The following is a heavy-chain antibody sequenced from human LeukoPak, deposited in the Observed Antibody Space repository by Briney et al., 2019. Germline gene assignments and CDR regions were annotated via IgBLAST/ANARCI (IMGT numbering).Heavy chain of an antibody. D-gene: IGHD3-10*01. V-gene: IGHV4-61*02. Sequence: SETLSLTCAVYGGSFSSGSYYWSWIRQPAGKGLEWIGRIYTSGSTNYNPSLKSRVTISVDASKKQFSLKLSSVTAADTAVYYCASIGLYGSGTEDVWGQGTTVTVSS. CDR2: IYTSGST. J-gene: IGHJ6*02. CDR1: GGSFSSGSYY. CDR3: ASIGLYGSGTEDV.